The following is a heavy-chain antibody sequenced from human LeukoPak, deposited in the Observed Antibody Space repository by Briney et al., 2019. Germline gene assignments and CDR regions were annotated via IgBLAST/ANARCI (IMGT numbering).Heavy chain of an antibody. V-gene: IGHV1-69*04. D-gene: IGHD2-8*01. CDR3: ARVFGNCTNGRCYYYMDV. CDR2: IIPILGIA. Sequence: ASVKVSCKASGGTFSSYAISWVRQAPGQGLEWMGRIIPILGIANYAQKFQGRVTITTDESTSTAYMELSSLRSEDTAVYYCARVFGNCTNGRCYYYMDVWGKGTTVTVSS. CDR1: GGTFSSYA. J-gene: IGHJ6*03.